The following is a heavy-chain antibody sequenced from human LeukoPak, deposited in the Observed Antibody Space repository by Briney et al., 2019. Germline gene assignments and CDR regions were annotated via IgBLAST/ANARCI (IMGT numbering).Heavy chain of an antibody. J-gene: IGHJ4*02. D-gene: IGHD2-2*01. V-gene: IGHV3-7*01. CDR1: GLTFSGYW. CDR2: IKQDGSEK. CDR3: ARDLCSSTSCYSDY. Sequence: RTGGSLRLSCAASGLTFSGYWMSWVRQAPGKGLEWVANIKQDGSEKYYVDSVKGRFTISRDNAKNSVYLQMNSLGAEDTAVYYCARDLCSSTSCYSDYWGQGTLVTVSS.